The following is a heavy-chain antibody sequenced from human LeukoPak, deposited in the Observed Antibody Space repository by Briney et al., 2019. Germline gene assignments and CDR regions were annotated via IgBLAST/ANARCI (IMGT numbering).Heavy chain of an antibody. D-gene: IGHD3-9*01. CDR3: ARLRYFAF. CDR2: IYYSGST. CDR1: GGSISSSSYY. J-gene: IGHJ4*02. Sequence: SETLSLTCTASGGSISSSSYYWGWIRQPPGKGLEWIGSIYYSGSTYYNPSLKSRVTISVDTSKNQFSLKLSSVTAADTAVYYCARLRYFAFWGQGTLVTVSS. V-gene: IGHV4-39*01.